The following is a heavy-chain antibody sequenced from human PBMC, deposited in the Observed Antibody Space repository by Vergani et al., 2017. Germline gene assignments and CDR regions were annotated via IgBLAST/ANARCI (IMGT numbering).Heavy chain of an antibody. D-gene: IGHD6-13*01. CDR2: ISWNSGRI. CDR1: GFSFDDYD. Sequence: EVQLVESGGGLVQPGRSLRLSCAASGFSFDDYDMHWVRQAPGKGLEWVSGISWNSGRIVYADSVKGRFTISRDNAQNSLYLQMNSPRAEDTALYYCARSSSWYIYFDYWGQGTLVTVSS. CDR3: ARSSSWYIYFDY. V-gene: IGHV3-9*01. J-gene: IGHJ4*02.